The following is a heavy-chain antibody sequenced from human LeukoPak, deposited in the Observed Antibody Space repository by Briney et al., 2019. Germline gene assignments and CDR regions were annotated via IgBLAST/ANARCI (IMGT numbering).Heavy chain of an antibody. Sequence: SETLSLTCTVSGGSISSYYWSWIRQPPGKGPEWIGYIYYSGSTNYNPSLKSRVTISVDTSKNQFSLKLSSVTAADTAVYYCARLGRGRWLQFRPRAFDIWGQGTMVTVSS. V-gene: IGHV4-59*12. J-gene: IGHJ3*02. CDR2: IYYSGST. D-gene: IGHD5-24*01. CDR3: ARLGRGRWLQFRPRAFDI. CDR1: GGSISSYY.